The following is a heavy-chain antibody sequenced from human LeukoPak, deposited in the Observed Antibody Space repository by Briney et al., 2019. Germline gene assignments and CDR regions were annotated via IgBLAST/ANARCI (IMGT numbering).Heavy chain of an antibody. D-gene: IGHD3-22*01. CDR1: GGTFSSYA. J-gene: IGHJ4*02. CDR2: IIPIFGTA. CDR3: ARGGSIRDYYDSSDYYCYFDY. Sequence: AASVKLSCKASGGTFSSYAISWVRQAPGQGLEWMEGIIPIFGTANYAQKFQGRVTITADESTSTAYMELSSLRSEDTAVYYCARGGSIRDYYDSSDYYCYFDYWGQGTLVTVSS. V-gene: IGHV1-69*13.